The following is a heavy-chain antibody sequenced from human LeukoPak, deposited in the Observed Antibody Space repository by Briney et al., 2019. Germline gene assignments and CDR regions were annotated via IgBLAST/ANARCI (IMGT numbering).Heavy chain of an antibody. CDR1: GFTFSSYW. D-gene: IGHD6-6*01. CDR3: AREYSSSSGSVSDY. CDR2: IKQDGSEK. Sequence: PGGSLRLSCAASGFTFSSYWMSWVRQAPGKGLEWVANIKQDGSEKYYVDSVKGRFTISRDNAKNSLYLQMNSLRDEDTAVYYCAREYSSSSGSVSDYWGQGTLVTVSS. V-gene: IGHV3-7*01. J-gene: IGHJ4*02.